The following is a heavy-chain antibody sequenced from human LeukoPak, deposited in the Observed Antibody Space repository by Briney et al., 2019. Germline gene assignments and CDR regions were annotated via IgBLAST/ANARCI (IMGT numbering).Heavy chain of an antibody. CDR2: IYYSGST. CDR1: GGSISSSSYY. V-gene: IGHV4-39*07. CDR3: ARLWLANWFDP. D-gene: IGHD6-19*01. J-gene: IGHJ5*02. Sequence: SEPLSLTCTVSGGSISSSSYYWGWIRQPPGKGLEWIGSIYYSGSTYYNPSLKSRVTISVDTSKNQFSLKLSSVTAADTAVYYCARLWLANWFDPWGQGTLVTVSS.